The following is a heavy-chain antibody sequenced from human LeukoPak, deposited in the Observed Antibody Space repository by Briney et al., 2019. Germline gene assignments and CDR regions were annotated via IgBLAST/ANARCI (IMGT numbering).Heavy chain of an antibody. Sequence: HSGGSLRLSCAASGFIFSSYAMSWVRQAPGKGLEWVSAISGSGGSTYYADSVKGRFTISRDNSKNTLYLQMNSLRAEDTAVYYCAKGQAIVVVPAAMCAFDIWGQGTMVTVSS. CDR3: AKGQAIVVVPAAMCAFDI. CDR2: ISGSGGST. J-gene: IGHJ3*02. CDR1: GFIFSSYA. D-gene: IGHD2-2*01. V-gene: IGHV3-23*01.